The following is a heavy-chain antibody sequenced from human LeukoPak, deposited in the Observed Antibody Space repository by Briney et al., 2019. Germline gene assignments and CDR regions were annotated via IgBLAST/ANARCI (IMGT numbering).Heavy chain of an antibody. J-gene: IGHJ4*02. CDR2: INPNSGGT. CDR3: ARDRGDYSNYFDY. D-gene: IGHD4-11*01. CDR1: GGTFSSYA. Sequence: ASVKVSCKASGGTFSSYAISWVRQAPGQGLEWMGWINPNSGGTNYAQKFQGRVTMTRDTSISTAYMELSRLRSDDTAVYYCARDRGDYSNYFDYWGQGTLVTVSS. V-gene: IGHV1-2*02.